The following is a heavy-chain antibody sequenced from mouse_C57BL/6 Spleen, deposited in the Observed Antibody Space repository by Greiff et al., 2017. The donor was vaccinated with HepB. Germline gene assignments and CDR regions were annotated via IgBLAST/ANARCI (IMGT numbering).Heavy chain of an antibody. CDR1: GFTFSSYA. J-gene: IGHJ2*01. CDR2: ISDGGSYT. CDR3: ARDGYGSSSDFDY. D-gene: IGHD1-1*01. Sequence: DVQLVESGGGLVKPGGSLKLSCAASGFTFSSYAMSWVRQTPEKRLEWVATISDGGSYTYYPDNVKGRFTISRDNAKNNLYLQMSHLKSEDTAMYYCARDGYGSSSDFDYWGQGTTLTVSS. V-gene: IGHV5-4*01.